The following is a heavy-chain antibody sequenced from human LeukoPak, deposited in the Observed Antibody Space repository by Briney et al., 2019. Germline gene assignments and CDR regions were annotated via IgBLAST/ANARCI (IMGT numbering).Heavy chain of an antibody. D-gene: IGHD6-13*01. CDR2: IYYSGST. V-gene: IGHV4-39*07. Sequence: SETLSLTCTVSGGSISSSSYYWGWIRQPPGKGLEWIGSIYYSGSTYYNPSLKSRVTISVDTSKNQFSLKLSSVTAADTAVYYCARDTGRQQLVQANWFDPWGQGTLVTVSS. CDR3: ARDTGRQQLVQANWFDP. CDR1: GGSISSSSYY. J-gene: IGHJ5*02.